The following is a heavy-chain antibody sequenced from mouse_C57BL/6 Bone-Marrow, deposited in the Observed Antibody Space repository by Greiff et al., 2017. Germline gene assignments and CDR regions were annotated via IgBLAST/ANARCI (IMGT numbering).Heavy chain of an antibody. J-gene: IGHJ3*01. CDR1: GYSFTDYN. V-gene: IGHV1-39*01. CDR3: ARGSYGYDVRFAY. CDR2: INPNYGTT. Sequence: VQLQQSGPELVKPGASVKISCKASGYSFTDYNMNWVKQSHGKSLEWIGGINPNYGTTSYNQKFKGKATLTVDQSSSTAYMQLNSLTSEDSAVYSCARGSYGYDVRFAYWGQGTLVTVSA. D-gene: IGHD2-2*01.